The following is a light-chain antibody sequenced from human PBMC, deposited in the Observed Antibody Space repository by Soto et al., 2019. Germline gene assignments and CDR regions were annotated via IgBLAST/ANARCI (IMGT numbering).Light chain of an antibody. CDR1: SSNIGAGYD. Sequence: SVLTQPPSVSGAPGQRVTISCTGSSSNIGAGYDVHWYQQLPGTAPKLLIYANSNRPSGVPDRFSGSKSGTSASLAITGLQAEDEADYYCQSYDNSLSGSGVFGTGTKLTVL. CDR3: QSYDNSLSGSGV. J-gene: IGLJ1*01. CDR2: ANS. V-gene: IGLV1-40*01.